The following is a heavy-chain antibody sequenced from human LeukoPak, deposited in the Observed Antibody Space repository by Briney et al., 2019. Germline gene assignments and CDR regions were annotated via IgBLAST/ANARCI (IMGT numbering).Heavy chain of an antibody. J-gene: IGHJ4*02. CDR1: GYNFTRFG. D-gene: IGHD2-15*01. CDR3: ARTCSGASCYVIY. Sequence: ASVKVSCKSSGYNFTRFGVSWVRQAPGQGLEWMGWISSHHGNTDYAQKFQGRVTMTADTSTTTAYMELRTLRSDDTAVYYCARTCSGASCYVIYWGQGTLLTVSS. CDR2: ISSHHGNT. V-gene: IGHV1-18*01.